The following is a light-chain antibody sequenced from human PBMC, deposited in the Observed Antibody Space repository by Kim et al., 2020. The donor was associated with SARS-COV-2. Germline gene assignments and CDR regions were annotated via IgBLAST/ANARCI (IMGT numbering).Light chain of an antibody. CDR2: KAS. CDR3: QQYNSYPWT. CDR1: QSISSW. V-gene: IGKV1-5*03. Sequence: ASVGDRVTITCRARQSISSWLAWYRQKPGKAPKLLIYKASSLESGVPSRFSGSGSWTEFTLTISSLQPDDFATYYCQQYNSYPWTFGQGTKVDIK. J-gene: IGKJ1*01.